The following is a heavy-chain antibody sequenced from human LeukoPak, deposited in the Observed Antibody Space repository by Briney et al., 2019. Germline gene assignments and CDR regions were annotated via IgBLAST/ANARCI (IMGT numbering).Heavy chain of an antibody. CDR1: GYIFNNYG. CDR3: AKIAEAHWRPFDL. Sequence: ASVKVSCKASGYIFNNYGIGWVRQAPGQGLEWMGWVSAYTGNTDYPKKFQGRVTMTTDTSTTTAYMDLRSLRSDDTAVYYCAKIAEAHWRPFDLWGRGTLVTVSS. V-gene: IGHV1-18*01. J-gene: IGHJ2*01. CDR2: VSAYTGNT. D-gene: IGHD1-1*01.